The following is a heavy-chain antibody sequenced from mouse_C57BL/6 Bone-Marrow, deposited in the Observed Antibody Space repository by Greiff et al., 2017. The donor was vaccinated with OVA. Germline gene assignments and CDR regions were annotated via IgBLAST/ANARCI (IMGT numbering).Heavy chain of an antibody. D-gene: IGHD1-1*01. J-gene: IGHJ1*03. CDR3: ARGYYGKDWYFDV. Sequence: QVQLQQSGAELARPGASVKMSCKASGYTFTSYTMHWVKQRPGQGLEWIGYINPSSGYTKYNQKFKDKATLTADKSPSTAYMQLSSLTSEDSAVYYCARGYYGKDWYFDVWGTGTTVTVSS. CDR1: GYTFTSYT. V-gene: IGHV1-4*01. CDR2: INPSSGYT.